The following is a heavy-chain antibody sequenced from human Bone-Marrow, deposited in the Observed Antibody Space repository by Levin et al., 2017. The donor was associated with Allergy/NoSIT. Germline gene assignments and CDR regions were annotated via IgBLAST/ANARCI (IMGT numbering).Heavy chain of an antibody. CDR3: VRSDEGGMDV. Sequence: GGSLRLSCAASGFNFNTYDMHWVRHATGKGLEWVSGLGSAGDTYYPGSVKGRFTISRENAKNSLYLQMNSLRAGDTAVYYCVRSDEGGMDVWGQGTTVTVSS. CDR1: GFNFNTYD. V-gene: IGHV3-13*01. J-gene: IGHJ6*02. CDR2: LGSAGDT.